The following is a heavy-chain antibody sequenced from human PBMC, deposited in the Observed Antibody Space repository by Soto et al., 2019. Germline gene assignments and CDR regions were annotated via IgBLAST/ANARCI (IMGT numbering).Heavy chain of an antibody. CDR2: IKSKTDGGTT. J-gene: IGHJ4*02. D-gene: IGHD3-3*01. V-gene: IGHV3-15*07. CDR3: TTGLNGFTIFGVVIIQVARDY. Sequence: PGGSLRLSCAASGFTFSNAWMNWVRQAPGKGLEWVGRIKSKTDGGTTDYAAPVKGRFTISRDDSKNTLYLQMNSLKTEDTAVYYCTTGLNGFTIFGVVIIQVARDYWGQGTLVTVS. CDR1: GFTFSNAW.